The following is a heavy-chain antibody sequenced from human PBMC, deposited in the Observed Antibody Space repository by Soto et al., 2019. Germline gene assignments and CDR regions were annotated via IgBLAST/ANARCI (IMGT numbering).Heavy chain of an antibody. V-gene: IGHV4-39*01. CDR1: GGSISSSSYY. Sequence: PSGTLSLTCTVSGGSISSSSYYWGWIRQPPGKGLEWIGSIYYSGSTYYNPSLKSRVTISVDTSKNQFSLKLSSVTAADTAVYYCARQDILTGYCDYWVQGTLVTVSS. D-gene: IGHD3-9*01. J-gene: IGHJ4*02. CDR2: IYYSGST. CDR3: ARQDILTGYCDY.